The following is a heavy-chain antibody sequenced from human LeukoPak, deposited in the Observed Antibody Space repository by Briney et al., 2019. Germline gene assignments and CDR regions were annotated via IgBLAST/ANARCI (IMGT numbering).Heavy chain of an antibody. CDR1: GFTFSSYW. J-gene: IGHJ4*02. D-gene: IGHD3-22*01. V-gene: IGHV3-7*02. CDR3: ARSYYDEPQSPLNSFYFDY. Sequence: PGGSLRLSCAASGFTFSSYWMSWVRQAPGKGLEWVANIKQDGSEKYYVDSVKGRFTISRDNAKNSLYLLMNSLRGEDTAVYYCARSYYDEPQSPLNSFYFDYWGQGTLVTVSS. CDR2: IKQDGSEK.